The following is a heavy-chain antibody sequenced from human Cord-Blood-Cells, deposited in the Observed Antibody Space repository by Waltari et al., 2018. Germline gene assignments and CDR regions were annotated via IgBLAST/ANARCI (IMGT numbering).Heavy chain of an antibody. CDR3: ARGGRLYDAFDI. J-gene: IGHJ3*02. V-gene: IGHV1-2*02. Sequence: QVQLVQSGAEVKKPGASVKVSCKASGYTFTGYYMHWVRQAPGQGLEWMGWINPNSGGTNYVQKLQGRVTMTRGTSISTAYMELSRLRSDDTAVYYCARGGRLYDAFDIWGQGTMVTVSS. CDR2: INPNSGGT. D-gene: IGHD2-2*02. CDR1: GYTFTGYY.